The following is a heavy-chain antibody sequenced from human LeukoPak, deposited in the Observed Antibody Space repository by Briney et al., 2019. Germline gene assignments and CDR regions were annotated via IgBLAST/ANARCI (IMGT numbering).Heavy chain of an antibody. CDR3: ARNVESGFDI. Sequence: GASVKVACKASGYTFSSYAMHWVRQAPGQRLEWMGWINAGNGNTKYSQKFQGRVTITRDTSASTAYMVLSSLRSEDTAVYYCARNVESGFDIWGQGTMVTVSS. CDR1: GYTFSSYA. D-gene: IGHD3-3*01. CDR2: INAGNGNT. J-gene: IGHJ3*02. V-gene: IGHV1-3*01.